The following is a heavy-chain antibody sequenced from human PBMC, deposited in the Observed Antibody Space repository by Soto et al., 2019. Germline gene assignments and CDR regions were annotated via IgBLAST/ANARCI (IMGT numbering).Heavy chain of an antibody. D-gene: IGHD2-2*01. V-gene: IGHV3-15*07. CDR1: GFDFSNAC. CDR2: IKSKADGGTT. Sequence: GGPLRLSCSTSGFDFSNACINWVRQAPGKGLEWVGRIKSKADGGTTDFAAPVKGRFAISRDDSMNMMYMQMSSLRTEDTAVYYCTTDSYINMPIVLFDNLGQGTLVTVSS. CDR3: TTDSYINMPIVLFDN. J-gene: IGHJ4*01.